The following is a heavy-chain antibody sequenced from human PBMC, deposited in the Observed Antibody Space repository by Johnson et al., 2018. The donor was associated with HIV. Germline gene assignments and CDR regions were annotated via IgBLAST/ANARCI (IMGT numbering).Heavy chain of an antibody. J-gene: IGHJ3*02. CDR2: ISGSGGST. V-gene: IGHV3-23*04. CDR3: AKDVGNYWPDAFDI. CDR1: GFTFDDYA. D-gene: IGHD3-22*01. Sequence: VKLVESGGGLVPPGRSLRLSCAASGFTFDDYAMHWVRQAPGKGLEWVSGISGSGGSTYYADSVKGRFAISRDNSKNTLYLQMNSLRAEDTAVYYCAKDVGNYWPDAFDIWGQGTMVTVSS.